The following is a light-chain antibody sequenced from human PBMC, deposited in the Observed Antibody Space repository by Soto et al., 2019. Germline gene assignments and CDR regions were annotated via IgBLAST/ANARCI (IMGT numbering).Light chain of an antibody. CDR1: SRDVGDYNY. Sequence: QSVLTQPPSASGSPGQSVTISCTGTSRDVGDYNYVSWYQQYPGRAPKLMIYEVTKRPSGVPDRFSGSKSGNTASLTVSGLQAEDEADYYCSSYAASNNFYFVFGGGTKVTVL. CDR3: SSYAASNNFYFV. CDR2: EVT. V-gene: IGLV2-8*01. J-gene: IGLJ3*02.